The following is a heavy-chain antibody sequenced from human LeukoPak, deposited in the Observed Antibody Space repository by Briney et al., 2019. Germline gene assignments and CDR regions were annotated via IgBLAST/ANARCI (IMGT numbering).Heavy chain of an antibody. Sequence: PGGSLRLSCAASGFTFSTYGMSWVRQAPGKGLEWVSGISGSGGSTYYADSVKGRFTISRDNSKNTLYLQMNSLRAEDTAVYYCAKDVMWELYDAFDIWGQGTMVTVSS. CDR3: AKDVMWELYDAFDI. J-gene: IGHJ3*02. D-gene: IGHD1-26*01. V-gene: IGHV3-23*01. CDR1: GFTFSTYG. CDR2: ISGSGGST.